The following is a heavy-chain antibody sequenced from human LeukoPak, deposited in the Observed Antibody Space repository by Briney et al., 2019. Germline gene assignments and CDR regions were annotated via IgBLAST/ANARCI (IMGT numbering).Heavy chain of an antibody. J-gene: IGHJ4*02. D-gene: IGHD6-13*01. CDR2: ISSSSSYI. V-gene: IGHV3-21*04. CDR1: GFTFNRYG. CDR3: AKGTSSWHEFDY. Sequence: GGTLRLSCAASGFTFNRYGMNWVRQAPGKGLEWVSSISSSSSYIYYADSVKGRFTVSRDNTKNSLYLQMDSLRAEDTALYYCAKGTSSWHEFDYWGQGTLVTVSS.